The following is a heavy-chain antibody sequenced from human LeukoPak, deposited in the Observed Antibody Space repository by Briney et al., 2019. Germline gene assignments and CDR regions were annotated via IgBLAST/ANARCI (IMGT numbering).Heavy chain of an antibody. CDR3: AGRPIASGNYAGMDV. D-gene: IGHD3-10*01. J-gene: IGHJ6*04. CDR2: ISYDGSNK. V-gene: IGHV3-30-3*01. Sequence: GGSLRLSCAASGFTFSSYAMHWVRQAPGKGLEWVAVISYDGSNKYYADSVKGRFTISRDKSKNTLYLQMNSLRVEDTAVYYCAGRPIASGNYAGMDVWGKGTTVTVSS. CDR1: GFTFSSYA.